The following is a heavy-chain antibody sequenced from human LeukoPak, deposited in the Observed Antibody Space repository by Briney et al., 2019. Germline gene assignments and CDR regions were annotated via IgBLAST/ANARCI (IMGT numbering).Heavy chain of an antibody. CDR2: ISAYNGNT. Sequence: ASVKVSCKASGYTFTSYGISWVRQAPGQGLEWMGWISAYNGNTNCAQKLQGRVTMTTDTSTSTAYMELRSLRSDDTAVYYCARDRAYYDILTGLSVLDVWGKGTTVTVSS. D-gene: IGHD3-9*01. CDR3: ARDRAYYDILTGLSVLDV. V-gene: IGHV1-18*01. J-gene: IGHJ6*04. CDR1: GYTFTSYG.